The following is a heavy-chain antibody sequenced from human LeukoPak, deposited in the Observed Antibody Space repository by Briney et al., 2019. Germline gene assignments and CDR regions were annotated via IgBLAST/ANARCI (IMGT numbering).Heavy chain of an antibody. CDR3: GKTTVGYSSGQKPAWPVDY. V-gene: IGHV3-23*01. J-gene: IGHJ4*02. D-gene: IGHD5-18*01. CDR2: IFGSGGSP. Sequence: GGSLRLSCEASGFTFGSHAMYWVRQAPGKGLEWVAGIFGSGGSPHYADSVKGRFTISRDNSRNTVYLQINSLRADDTAVYYCGKTTVGYSSGQKPAWPVDYWGQGTLVAVSS. CDR1: GFTFGSHA.